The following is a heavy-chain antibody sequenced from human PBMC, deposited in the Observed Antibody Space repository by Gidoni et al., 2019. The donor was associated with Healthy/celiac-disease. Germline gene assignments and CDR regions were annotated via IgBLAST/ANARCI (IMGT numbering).Heavy chain of an antibody. CDR3: ARGASSGYEIY. J-gene: IGHJ4*02. V-gene: IGHV1-69*01. Sequence: VQLVQSGAEVKKPASSVKVSCRASGGTFSSYAISWVRQAPGQGLECMEGIIPIFGTANYAQKFQGRVTITADESTSTAYMELSSLRSEDTAVYYCARGASSGYEIYWGQGTLVTVSS. CDR2: IIPIFGTA. CDR1: GGTFSSYA. D-gene: IGHD3-22*01.